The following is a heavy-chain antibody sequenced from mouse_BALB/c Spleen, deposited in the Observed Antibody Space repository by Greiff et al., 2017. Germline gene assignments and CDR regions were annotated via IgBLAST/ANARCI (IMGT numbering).Heavy chain of an antibody. CDR2: IWGAGST. CDR3: SITGTGY. D-gene: IGHD4-1*01. V-gene: IGHV2-3*01. Sequence: VKVVESGPGLVAPSQSLSITCTVSGFSLTSYGVSWVRQPPGKGLEWLGVIWGAGSTNYHSALISRLSISKDNSKGQVFLKLNSLQTADTATYYYSITGTGYWGQGTTLTVSA. J-gene: IGHJ2*01. CDR1: GFSLTSYG.